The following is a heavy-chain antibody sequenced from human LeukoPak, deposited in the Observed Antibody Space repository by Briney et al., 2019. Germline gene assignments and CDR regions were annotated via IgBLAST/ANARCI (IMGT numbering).Heavy chain of an antibody. CDR1: GGSLSGFY. CDR3: AGGSNGVVGGTFDC. V-gene: IGHV4-59*01. CDR2: IYYTGST. J-gene: IGHJ4*02. D-gene: IGHD2-15*01. Sequence: LETLSLTCSISGGSLSGFYWSWIRQPPWEGLEWIGDIYYTGSTNFNPSFKSRVTISVDTSKNQFSLKLSSVTAADAAVYYCAGGSNGVVGGTFDCWGQGTLVTVSS.